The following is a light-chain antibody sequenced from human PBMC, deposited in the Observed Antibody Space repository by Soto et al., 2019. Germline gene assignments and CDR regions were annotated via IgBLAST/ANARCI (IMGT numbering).Light chain of an antibody. CDR3: CSYPRNFTAHLI. Sequence: QSALTQPASVSGSPGQSITISCTGTTTDVGAYNCVSWDQHHPDKAPKLIIYGVTNRPSGVSDRFSGSKSANTASLTISGLQTEDEAHYYCCSYPRNFTAHLIFCGGNKLAVL. CDR2: GVT. CDR1: TTDVGAYNC. J-gene: IGLJ2*01. V-gene: IGLV2-14*01.